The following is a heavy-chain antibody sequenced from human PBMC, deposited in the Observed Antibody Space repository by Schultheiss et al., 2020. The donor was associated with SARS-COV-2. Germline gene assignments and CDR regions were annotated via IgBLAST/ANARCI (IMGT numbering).Heavy chain of an antibody. D-gene: IGHD3-10*01. CDR1: GLTLSDYG. CDR3: ARGKFDYGSGSYLPTYYYYYGMDV. CDR2: LWYDESRK. V-gene: IGHV3-33*01. Sequence: GGSLRLSCTASGLTLSDYGMHWVRQAPGKGLEWVSLLWYDESRKYYADSVKGRFTISRDSSKNTLYLQMNNLRAEDTAVYYCARGKFDYGSGSYLPTYYYYYGMDVWGQGTTVTVSS. J-gene: IGHJ6*02.